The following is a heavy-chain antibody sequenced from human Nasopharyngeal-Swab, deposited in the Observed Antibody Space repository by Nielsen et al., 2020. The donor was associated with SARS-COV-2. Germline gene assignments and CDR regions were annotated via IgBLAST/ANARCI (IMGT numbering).Heavy chain of an antibody. CDR2: ISYDGSNK. V-gene: IGHV3-30*18. J-gene: IGHJ4*02. D-gene: IGHD6-13*01. Sequence: GESLKISCAASGFTFSSYGMHWVRQAPGKGLEWVAVISYDGSNKYYADSVKGRFTISRDNSKNTLYLQMNSLRAEDRAVYYGAKGGGGGQQLVRYFDYWGQGTLVTVSS. CDR3: AKGGGGGQQLVRYFDY. CDR1: GFTFSSYG.